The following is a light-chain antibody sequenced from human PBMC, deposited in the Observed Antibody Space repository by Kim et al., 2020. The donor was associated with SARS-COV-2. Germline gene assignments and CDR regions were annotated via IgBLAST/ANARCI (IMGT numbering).Light chain of an antibody. V-gene: IGKV3-20*01. CDR1: QSVSSSY. CDR2: STS. Sequence: LSPGERATLSCRDSQSVSSSYLAWYQQKPGLAPRLLIYSTSNRATGIPDRFRGSGSGTDFTLTITRLEPEDFAVYYCQQYGGSPYTFGQGTKLEI. CDR3: QQYGGSPYT. J-gene: IGKJ2*01.